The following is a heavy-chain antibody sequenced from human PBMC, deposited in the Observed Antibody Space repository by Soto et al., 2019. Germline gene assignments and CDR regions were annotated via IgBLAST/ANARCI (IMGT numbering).Heavy chain of an antibody. J-gene: IGHJ6*02. Sequence: SETLSLTCTVSGGSISSGGYYWSWIRHPPGKGLEWIGYIYYSGSTYYNPSLKSRVTISVDTSKNQFSLKLSSVTAADTAVYYCARDARDRSYYYYGMDVWGQGTTVTVSS. CDR2: IYYSGST. CDR1: GGSISSGGYY. CDR3: ARDARDRSYYYYGMDV. V-gene: IGHV4-30-4*01.